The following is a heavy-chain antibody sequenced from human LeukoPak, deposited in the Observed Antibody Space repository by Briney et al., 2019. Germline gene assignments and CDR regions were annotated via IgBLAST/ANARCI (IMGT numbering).Heavy chain of an antibody. CDR3: ARRSSGWFDY. J-gene: IGHJ4*02. V-gene: IGHV3-23*01. Sequence: GGSLRLSCAASGLPFSTDAMSWVRQAPGKGLEWVSIISGSGDNTYYADSVKGRFTISRDNSTNTLYLQMNSLRAEDTAVYYCARRSSGWFDYWGQGTLVTVSS. CDR2: ISGSGDNT. CDR1: GLPFSTDA. D-gene: IGHD6-19*01.